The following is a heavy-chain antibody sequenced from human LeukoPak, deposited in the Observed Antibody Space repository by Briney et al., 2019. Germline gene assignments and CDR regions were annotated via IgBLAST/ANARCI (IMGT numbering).Heavy chain of an antibody. Sequence: PSETLSLTCTVSGGSISSSNSYWDWIRQPPGMGREWIGNIYYSGSTNYNASLKSRVTISVDTSKNQFSLKVSSVTAADTALYYCARRGGGSWYYFDYWGQGTLVTVSS. D-gene: IGHD2-15*01. V-gene: IGHV4-39*01. J-gene: IGHJ4*02. CDR1: GGSISSSNSY. CDR2: IYYSGST. CDR3: ARRGGGSWYYFDY.